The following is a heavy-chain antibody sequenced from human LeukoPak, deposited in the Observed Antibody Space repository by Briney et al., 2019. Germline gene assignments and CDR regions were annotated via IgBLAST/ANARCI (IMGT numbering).Heavy chain of an antibody. Sequence: PSETLSLTCAVYGGSLSGYYGSWIRQPPGKGLEWIGEINQSGNTNYNPSLKSRLTISVDTSKNQFSLNLSSVTAADTAVYYCARGGEELGTNYYFDYWGQGTLVTVSS. CDR3: ARGGEELGTNYYFDY. J-gene: IGHJ4*02. D-gene: IGHD1-7*01. V-gene: IGHV4-34*01. CDR2: INQSGNT. CDR1: GGSLSGYY.